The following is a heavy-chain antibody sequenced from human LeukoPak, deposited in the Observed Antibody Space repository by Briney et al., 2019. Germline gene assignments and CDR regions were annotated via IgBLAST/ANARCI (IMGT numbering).Heavy chain of an antibody. CDR2: IYYSGST. V-gene: IGHV4-39*01. D-gene: IGHD3-22*01. Sequence: SETLSLTCTVSGGSISSSSYYWGWIRQPPGKGLEWIGSIYYSGSTYYNPSLKSRVTISVDTSKNQLSLGLSSVTAADTAVYYCARHPHYYFDNSARWGQGTLVTVSS. CDR1: GGSISSSSYY. CDR3: ARHPHYYFDNSAR. J-gene: IGHJ4*02.